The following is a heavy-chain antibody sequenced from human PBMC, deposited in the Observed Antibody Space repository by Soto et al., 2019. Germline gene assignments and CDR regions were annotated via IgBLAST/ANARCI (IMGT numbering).Heavy chain of an antibody. D-gene: IGHD3-22*01. Sequence: ASVKVSCKASGYTFTSYYMHWVRQAPGQGLEWMGIINPSGGSTSYAQKFQGRVTMTRDTSTSTVYMELSSLRSEDTAVYYCARIAPDYYDSSGYYPEYFQHWGQGTLVTVSS. CDR2: INPSGGST. V-gene: IGHV1-46*01. CDR3: ARIAPDYYDSSGYYPEYFQH. J-gene: IGHJ1*01. CDR1: GYTFTSYY.